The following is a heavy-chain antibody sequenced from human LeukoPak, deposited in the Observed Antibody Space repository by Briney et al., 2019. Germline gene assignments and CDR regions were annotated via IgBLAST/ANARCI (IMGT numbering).Heavy chain of an antibody. D-gene: IGHD3-3*01. CDR2: IYTSGST. Sequence: SETLSLTCTVSGGSISSYYWSWIRQPAGKGLEWIGRIYTSGSTNYNPSLKSRVTMSVDTSKNQFSLKLSSVTAADTAVYYCARDQRSSTSCFTYYDFWSGDNWFDPWGQGTLVTVSS. CDR1: GGSISSYY. J-gene: IGHJ5*02. CDR3: ARDQRSSTSCFTYYDFWSGDNWFDP. V-gene: IGHV4-4*07.